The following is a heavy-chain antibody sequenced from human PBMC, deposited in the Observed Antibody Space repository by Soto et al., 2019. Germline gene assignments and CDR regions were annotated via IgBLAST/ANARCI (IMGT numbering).Heavy chain of an antibody. V-gene: IGHV5-10-1*01. Sequence: GESLKISCKGSGYSFTSYWISWVRQMPGKGLEWMGRIDPSDSYTNYSPSFQGHVTISADKSISTAYLQWSSLKASDTAMYYCARQRDYDILTGSPNWFGPWGQGTLVTVSS. J-gene: IGHJ5*02. D-gene: IGHD3-9*01. CDR1: GYSFTSYW. CDR3: ARQRDYDILTGSPNWFGP. CDR2: IDPSDSYT.